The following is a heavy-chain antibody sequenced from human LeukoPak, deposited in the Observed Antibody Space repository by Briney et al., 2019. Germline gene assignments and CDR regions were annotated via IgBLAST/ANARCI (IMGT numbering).Heavy chain of an antibody. Sequence: ASVKVSCKASGYTFTSYAMHWVRQAPGQRLEWMGWINAGNGNTKYSQKFQGRVTITRDTSASTAYMELSSLRSEDTAVYYCARGSHYDSSGYYYANDAFDIWGQGTVVTVSS. CDR2: INAGNGNT. D-gene: IGHD3-22*01. V-gene: IGHV1-3*01. CDR1: GYTFTSYA. J-gene: IGHJ3*02. CDR3: ARGSHYDSSGYYYANDAFDI.